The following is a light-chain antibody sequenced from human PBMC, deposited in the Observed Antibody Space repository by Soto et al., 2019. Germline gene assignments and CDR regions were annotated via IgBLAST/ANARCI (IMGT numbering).Light chain of an antibody. V-gene: IGKV1-5*03. J-gene: IGKJ1*01. CDR2: KAS. CDR1: QTISSW. Sequence: DIPMTLSPATLSGSVGDRVTITCRASQTISSWLAWYQQKPGKAPKLLIYKASTLKSGVPSRFSGSGSGTEFTLTISSLQPDDFATYYCQHYNSYSEASGQGTNVAIK. CDR3: QHYNSYSEA.